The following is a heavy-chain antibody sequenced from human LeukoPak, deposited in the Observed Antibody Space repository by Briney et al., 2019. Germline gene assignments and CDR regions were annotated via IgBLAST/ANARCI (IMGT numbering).Heavy chain of an antibody. CDR1: GGSISSSSYY. Sequence: SETLSLTCTVSGGSISSSSYYWGWIRQPPGKGLEWIGSIYYSGSTYYNPPLKSRVTTSVDTSKNHFSLNLSSVTAADTAVYYCARHRGRYYDSGSYYYFDYWGQGTLVTVSS. V-gene: IGHV4-39*02. D-gene: IGHD3-10*01. J-gene: IGHJ4*02. CDR3: ARHRGRYYDSGSYYYFDY. CDR2: IYYSGST.